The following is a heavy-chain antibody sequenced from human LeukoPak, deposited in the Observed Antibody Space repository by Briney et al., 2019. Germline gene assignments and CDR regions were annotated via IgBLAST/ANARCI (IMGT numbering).Heavy chain of an antibody. V-gene: IGHV1-2*02. J-gene: IGHJ4*02. D-gene: IGHD6-13*01. Sequence: ASVKVSCKASRYIFTSYYIHWVRQAPGQGLEWMGWINPNSGGTNYAQKFQDRVTMTGDTSISTAYMELSRLRSDDTAVYYCARDRGGSWYVDYWGQGTLVTVSS. CDR3: ARDRGGSWYVDY. CDR2: INPNSGGT. CDR1: RYIFTSYY.